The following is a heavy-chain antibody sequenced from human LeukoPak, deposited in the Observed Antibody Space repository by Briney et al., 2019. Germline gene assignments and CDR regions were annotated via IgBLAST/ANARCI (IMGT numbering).Heavy chain of an antibody. Sequence: PSETLSLTCTVSGGSISSGGYYWSWIRQPPGKGLEWIGYIYYSGSTNYNPSLKSRVTISVDTSKNQFSLKLSSVTAADTAVYYCARGGPPSGNYYYGMDVWGQGTTVTVSS. CDR3: ARGGPPSGNYYYGMDV. CDR2: IYYSGST. J-gene: IGHJ6*02. CDR1: GGSISSGGYY. V-gene: IGHV4-61*08. D-gene: IGHD6-6*01.